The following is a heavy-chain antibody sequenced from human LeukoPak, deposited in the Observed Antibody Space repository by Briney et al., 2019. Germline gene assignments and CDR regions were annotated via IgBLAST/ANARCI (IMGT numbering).Heavy chain of an antibody. Sequence: SETLSLTCAVYGGSFSGYYWSWIRQPPGKGLEWIGEINHSGSTNYNPSLKSRVTISVDTSKNQFSLKLSSVTAADMAVYYCARVGGRRFRTTVNTYYYYYYMDVWGKGTTVTVSS. V-gene: IGHV4-34*01. D-gene: IGHD4-11*01. CDR2: INHSGST. J-gene: IGHJ6*03. CDR1: GGSFSGYY. CDR3: ARVGGRRFRTTVNTYYYYYYMDV.